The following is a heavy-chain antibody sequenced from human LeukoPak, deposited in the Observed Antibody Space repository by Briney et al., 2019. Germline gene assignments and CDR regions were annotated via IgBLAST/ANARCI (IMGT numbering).Heavy chain of an antibody. Sequence: PSETLSLTCTVSGGSIGSYYWSWIRQPPAGELEWIGYIYYTGNTNFNPSLKSRVTISVDTSKNQFSLKLTSVTAADAAVYYCARGGGAAGYDNEFDYWGQGALVTVSS. CDR2: IYYTGNT. V-gene: IGHV4-59*01. J-gene: IGHJ4*02. D-gene: IGHD5-12*01. CDR1: GGSIGSYY. CDR3: ARGGGAAGYDNEFDY.